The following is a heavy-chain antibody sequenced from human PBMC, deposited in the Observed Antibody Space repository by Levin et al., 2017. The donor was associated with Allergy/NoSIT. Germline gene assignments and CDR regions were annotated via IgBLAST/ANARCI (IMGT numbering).Heavy chain of an antibody. V-gene: IGHV5-51*01. CDR3: ARRGTRDYYYYMDV. Sequence: GESLKISCQGSGYSFTSYWIGWVRQMPGKGLEWRVIIYPGDSDTRYSPSFQGQVTISADKSISTAYLQWSSLKASDTAIYYCARRGTRDYYYYMDVWGKGTTVTVSS. CDR2: IYPGDSDT. D-gene: IGHD1-1*01. CDR1: GYSFTSYW. J-gene: IGHJ6*03.